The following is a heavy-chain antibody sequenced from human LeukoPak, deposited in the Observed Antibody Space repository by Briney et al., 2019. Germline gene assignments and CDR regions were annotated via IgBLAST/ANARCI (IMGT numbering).Heavy chain of an antibody. V-gene: IGHV3-30*04. D-gene: IGHD3-3*01. CDR2: ISYDGSNK. CDR3: ARDRWGGVAPFDY. CDR1: GFTFSSYA. J-gene: IGHJ4*02. Sequence: GRSLRLSCAASGFTFSSYAMHWVRQAPGKGLEWVAVISYDGSNKYYADSVKGRFTISRDNSKNTLYLQMNSLRAEDTAVYYCARDRWGGVAPFDYWGQGTLVTVSS.